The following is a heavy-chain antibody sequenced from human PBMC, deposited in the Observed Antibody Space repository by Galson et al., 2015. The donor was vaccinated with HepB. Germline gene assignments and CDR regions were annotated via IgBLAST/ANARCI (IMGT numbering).Heavy chain of an antibody. D-gene: IGHD3-22*01. CDR2: IDPEDGET. CDR3: ATAAYYYDSSGYYSLGY. J-gene: IGHJ4*02. CDR1: GYTFTDYY. V-gene: IGHV1-69-2*01. Sequence: VKVSCKVSGYTFTDYYMHWVQQAPGKGLEWMGLIDPEDGETIYAEKFQGRVAITADAFTGTAYMELSSLRSEDTALYYCATAAYYYDSSGYYSLGYWGQGTLVTVSS.